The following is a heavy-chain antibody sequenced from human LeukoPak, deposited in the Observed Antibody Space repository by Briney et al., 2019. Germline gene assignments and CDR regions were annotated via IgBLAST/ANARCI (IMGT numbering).Heavy chain of an antibody. CDR1: GFTFSSSA. CDR2: ISGSGGST. D-gene: IGHD3-22*01. CDR3: ARSSGYYYWFDP. J-gene: IGHJ5*02. Sequence: GESLRLSCAASGFTFSSSAMSWVRQAPGKGLEWVSAISGSGGSTYYADSVKGRFTISRDNSKNTLYLQMNSLRAEDTAVYYCARSSGYYYWFDPWGQGTLVTVSS. V-gene: IGHV3-23*01.